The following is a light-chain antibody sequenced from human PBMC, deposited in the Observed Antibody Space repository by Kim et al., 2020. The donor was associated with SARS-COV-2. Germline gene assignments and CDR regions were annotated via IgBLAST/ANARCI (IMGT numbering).Light chain of an antibody. Sequence: LSPGDGATLSCRASQSVSSYLAWYQQKPGQAPRLLIYDASHRATGIPARFSGSGSGTDFTLTISNLEPEDFAVYYCQQRSNWPPYTFGQGTKLEI. J-gene: IGKJ2*01. CDR1: QSVSSY. CDR2: DAS. CDR3: QQRSNWPPYT. V-gene: IGKV3-11*01.